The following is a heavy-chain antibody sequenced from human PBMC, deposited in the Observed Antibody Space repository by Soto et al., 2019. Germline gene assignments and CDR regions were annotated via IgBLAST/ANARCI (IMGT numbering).Heavy chain of an antibody. CDR1: GFTFSSYA. CDR3: AREITVYDAFDI. CDR2: ISYDGSNK. J-gene: IGHJ3*02. Sequence: QVQLVESGGGVVQPGRSLRLSCAASGFTFSSYAMHWVRQAPGKGLEWVAVISYDGSNKYYADSVKGRFTISRDNSKHTLYLQMTSLGAEDTAVYYCAREITVYDAFDIWGQGTMVTVSS. V-gene: IGHV3-30-3*01. D-gene: IGHD4-17*01.